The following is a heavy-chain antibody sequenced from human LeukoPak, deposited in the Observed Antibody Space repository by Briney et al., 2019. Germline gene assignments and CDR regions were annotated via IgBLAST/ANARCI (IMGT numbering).Heavy chain of an antibody. CDR1: GGTFSSYA. CDR2: IIPIFGTA. CDR3: ARAVGDTAMVEFDP. J-gene: IGHJ5*02. V-gene: IGHV1-69*01. D-gene: IGHD5-18*01. Sequence: AASVKVSCKASGGTFSSYAISWVRQAPGQGLEWMGGIIPIFGTANCAQKFQGRVTITADESTSTAYMELSSLRSEDTAVYYCARAVGDTAMVEFDPWGQGTLVTVSS.